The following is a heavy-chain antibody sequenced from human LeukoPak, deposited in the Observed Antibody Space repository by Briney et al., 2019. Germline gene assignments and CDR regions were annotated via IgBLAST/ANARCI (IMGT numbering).Heavy chain of an antibody. CDR1: GFTFSSYE. J-gene: IGHJ4*02. CDR2: ISSSGSTI. Sequence: GGSLRLPCAASGFTFSSYEMNWVRQAPGKGLEWVSYISSSGSTIYYADSVKGRFTISRDNAKNSLYLQMNSLRAEDTAVYYCARVLMTINYDSGDTLDYWGQGTLVTVSS. V-gene: IGHV3-48*03. D-gene: IGHD4-17*01. CDR3: ARVLMTINYDSGDTLDY.